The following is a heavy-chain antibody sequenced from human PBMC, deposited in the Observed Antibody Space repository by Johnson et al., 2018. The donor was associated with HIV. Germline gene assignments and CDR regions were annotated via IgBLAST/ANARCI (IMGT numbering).Heavy chain of an antibody. Sequence: VQLVESGGGVVRPGGSLRLSCADSGFTFSTYAMHWVRQAPGKGLEYVSGVSSNGGKTYYANSVKGRFTISRDNSKNTLYLQMNSLRAEDTAVYYCAREANAFDIWGQGTMVTVSS. CDR3: AREANAFDI. CDR1: GFTFSTYA. J-gene: IGHJ3*02. CDR2: VSSNGGKT. V-gene: IGHV3-64*01.